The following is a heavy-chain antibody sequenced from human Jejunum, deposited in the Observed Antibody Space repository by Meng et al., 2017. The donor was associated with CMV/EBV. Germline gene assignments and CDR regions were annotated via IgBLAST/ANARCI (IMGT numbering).Heavy chain of an antibody. CDR1: GLAFSQTW. CDR2: IKSKVDGEAA. J-gene: IGHJ4*02. V-gene: IGHV3-15*01. D-gene: IGHD6-19*01. Sequence: SGLAFSQTWMSWVRQTPEKGLEWVGRIKSKVDGEAAEYGASVRGRFTISRDDSENTLYLQMNSLDIEDTGVYYCATGERQWQLLFDRWGQGTLVTVSS. CDR3: ATGERQWQLLFDR.